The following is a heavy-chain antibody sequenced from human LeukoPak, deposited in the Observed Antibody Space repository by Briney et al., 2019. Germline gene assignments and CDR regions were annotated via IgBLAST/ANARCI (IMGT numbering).Heavy chain of an antibody. CDR3: ARDYCSGGSCYWHYYYGMDV. Sequence: PGGSLRLSCAASGFSFSAYGMHWVRQAPGKGLEWVAVISYDGSNKYYGDSVKGRFTISRDNSKNTLYLQMNSLRAEDTAVYYCARDYCSGGSCYWHYYYGMDVWGKGTTVTVSS. V-gene: IGHV3-30*03. CDR1: GFSFSAYG. D-gene: IGHD2-15*01. J-gene: IGHJ6*04. CDR2: ISYDGSNK.